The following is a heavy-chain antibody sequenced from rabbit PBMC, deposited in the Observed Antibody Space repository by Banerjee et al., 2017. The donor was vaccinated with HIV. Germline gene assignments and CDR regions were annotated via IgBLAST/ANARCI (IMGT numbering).Heavy chain of an antibody. CDR2: IYTGSSGST. J-gene: IGHJ4*01. CDR1: GFSFSSYY. CDR3: ARDLAGVIGWNFGL. D-gene: IGHD4-1*01. V-gene: IGHV1S40*01. Sequence: QSLEESGGDLVKPGASLTLTCTASGFSFSSYYMSWVRQAPGKGLEWIGCIYTGSSGSTYYASWAKGRFTISKTASTTVTLQMTSLTAADTATYFCARDLAGVIGWNFGLWGPGTLVTVS.